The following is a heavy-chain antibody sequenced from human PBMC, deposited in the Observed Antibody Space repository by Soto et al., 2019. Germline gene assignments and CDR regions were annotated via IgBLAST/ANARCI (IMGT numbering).Heavy chain of an antibody. V-gene: IGHV3-23*01. CDR3: AKAWIQIWRYCFDY. CDR1: GFTLRSYA. J-gene: IGHJ4*02. D-gene: IGHD5-18*01. CDR2: ISGSGGNT. Sequence: EVQLLESGGGLVQPGGSLRLSCAASGFTLRSYAMSWVRQAPGKGLEWVSAISGSGGNTYYEDSVKGRFTISRDNSKTTLYLQMTSLRAEDTAVYYCAKAWIQIWRYCFDYWGQGTLVTVSS.